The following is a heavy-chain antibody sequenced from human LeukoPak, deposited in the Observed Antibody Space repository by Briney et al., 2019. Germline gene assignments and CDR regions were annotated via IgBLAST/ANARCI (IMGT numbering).Heavy chain of an antibody. CDR1: GFTFSSYW. CDR3: ARDVRTYNYDFWSGYDYYYYMDV. D-gene: IGHD3-3*01. J-gene: IGHJ6*03. Sequence: GGSLRLSCAASGFTFSSYWMSWVRQAPGKGLEWVANIKQDGSEKYYVDSVKGRFTISRDNAKNSLYLQMNSLRAEDTAVYYRARDVRTYNYDFWSGYDYYYYMDVWGKGTTVTVSS. CDR2: IKQDGSEK. V-gene: IGHV3-7*01.